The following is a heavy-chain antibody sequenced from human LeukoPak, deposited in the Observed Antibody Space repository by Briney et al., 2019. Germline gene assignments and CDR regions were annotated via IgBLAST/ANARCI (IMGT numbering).Heavy chain of an antibody. Sequence: GGSLRLSCAASGFTVSNMYMTWVRRAPGKGLEWVSLIYGDGRTSYADSVKGRCTISRDNSKNTLDLQVNSLRVEDTAVYYCARGLFLSGYLDAFDMWGQGTVVTVSS. D-gene: IGHD3-22*01. V-gene: IGHV3-53*01. CDR1: GFTVSNMY. CDR3: ARGLFLSGYLDAFDM. CDR2: IYGDGRT. J-gene: IGHJ3*02.